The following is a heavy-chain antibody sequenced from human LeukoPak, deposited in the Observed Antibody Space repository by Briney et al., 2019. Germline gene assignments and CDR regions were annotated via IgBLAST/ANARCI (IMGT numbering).Heavy chain of an antibody. Sequence: GGSLRLSCAASGFTFSSYAMSWVRQAPGKGLEWVSAISGSGGSTYYADSVKGRFTISRDNAKNSLYLQMNSLRAEDTAVYYCARVQAYYDFWSGYYTDWFDPWGQGTLVTVSS. CDR2: ISGSGGST. CDR1: GFTFSSYA. V-gene: IGHV3-23*01. D-gene: IGHD3-3*01. CDR3: ARVQAYYDFWSGYYTDWFDP. J-gene: IGHJ5*02.